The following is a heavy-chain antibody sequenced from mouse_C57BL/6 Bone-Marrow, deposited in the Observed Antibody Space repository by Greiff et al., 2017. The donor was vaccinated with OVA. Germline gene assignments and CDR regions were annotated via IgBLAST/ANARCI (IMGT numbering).Heavy chain of an antibody. CDR3: ARRDYEKLY. CDR2: INPYNGGT. Sequence: EVQLQQSGPVLVKPGASVKMSCKASGYTFTDYYMNWVKQSHGKSLEWIGVINPYNGGTSYNQKFKGKATLTVDKSSSTAYMELNSLTSEDSAVYYCARRDYEKLYWGQGTTLTVSS. V-gene: IGHV1-19*01. J-gene: IGHJ2*01. D-gene: IGHD2-4*01. CDR1: GYTFTDYY.